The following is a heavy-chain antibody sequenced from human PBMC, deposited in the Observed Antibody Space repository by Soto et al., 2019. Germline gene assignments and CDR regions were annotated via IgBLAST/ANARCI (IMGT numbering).Heavy chain of an antibody. CDR3: ARWAGIRERYGMDV. Sequence: ESGGGLVQPGGSLRLSCAASGFTFSSYDMHWVRQATGKGLEWVSAIGTAGDTYYPGSVKGRFTISRENAKNSLYLQMNSLRAGDTAVYYCARWAGIRERYGMDVWGQGTTVTVSS. D-gene: IGHD6-19*01. CDR1: GFTFSSYD. V-gene: IGHV3-13*01. J-gene: IGHJ6*02. CDR2: IGTAGDT.